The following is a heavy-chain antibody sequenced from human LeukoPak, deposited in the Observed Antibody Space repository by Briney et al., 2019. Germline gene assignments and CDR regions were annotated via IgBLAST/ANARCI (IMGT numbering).Heavy chain of an antibody. D-gene: IGHD3-9*01. J-gene: IGHJ4*02. V-gene: IGHV3-23*01. CDR2: ISGSGSST. CDR3: AKLPIPVLRYFDWPRDY. Sequence: GGSLRLSCAASGFTFSSYAMSWVRQAPGKGLEWASDISGSGSSTYYADSVKGRFTISRDNSKNTLYLQMNSLRAEDTAVYYCAKLPIPVLRYFDWPRDYWGQGTLITVSS. CDR1: GFTFSSYA.